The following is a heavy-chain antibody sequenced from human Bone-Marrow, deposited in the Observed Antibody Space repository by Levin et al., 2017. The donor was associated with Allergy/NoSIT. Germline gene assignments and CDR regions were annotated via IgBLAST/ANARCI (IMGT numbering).Heavy chain of an antibody. Sequence: GESLKISCAASGFTFSSYGMHWVRQAPGKGLEWVAVIWYDGSNKYYADSVKGRFTISRDNSKNTLYLQMNSLRAEDTAVYYCARENGYCSGGSCYSENYYYGMDVWGQGTTVTVSS. V-gene: IGHV3-33*01. CDR2: IWYDGSNK. CDR3: ARENGYCSGGSCYSENYYYGMDV. D-gene: IGHD2-15*01. CDR1: GFTFSSYG. J-gene: IGHJ6*02.